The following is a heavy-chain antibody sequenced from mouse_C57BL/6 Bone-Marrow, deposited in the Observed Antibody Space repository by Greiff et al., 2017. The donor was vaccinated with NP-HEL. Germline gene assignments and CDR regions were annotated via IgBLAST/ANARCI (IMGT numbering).Heavy chain of an antibody. CDR1: GFNIKDDY. D-gene: IGHD4-1*01. CDR3: TTPNWDGDY. CDR2: IDPENGDT. V-gene: IGHV14-4*01. Sequence: EVKVVESGAELVRPGASVKLSCTASGFNIKDDYMHWVKQRPEQGLEWIGWIDPENGDTEYASKFQGKATITADTSSNTAYLQLSSLTSEDTAVYYCTTPNWDGDYWGQGTTLTVSS. J-gene: IGHJ2*01.